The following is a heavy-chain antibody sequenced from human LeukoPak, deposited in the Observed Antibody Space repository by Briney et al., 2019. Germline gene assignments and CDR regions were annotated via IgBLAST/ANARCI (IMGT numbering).Heavy chain of an antibody. CDR2: IRYDGSNK. D-gene: IGHD3-10*01. V-gene: IGHV3-30*02. Sequence: GGSLRLSCAASGFTFSSYAMHWVRQAPGKGLEWVAFIRYDGSNKYYADSVKGRFTISRDNSKNTLYLQMNSLRAEDTAVYYCAKEVAGMVRGALYWGQGTLVTVSS. CDR1: GFTFSSYA. CDR3: AKEVAGMVRGALY. J-gene: IGHJ4*02.